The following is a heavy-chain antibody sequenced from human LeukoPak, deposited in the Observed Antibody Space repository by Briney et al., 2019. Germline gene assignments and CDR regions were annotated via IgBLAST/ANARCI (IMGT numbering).Heavy chain of an antibody. J-gene: IGHJ4*02. D-gene: IGHD1-26*01. CDR1: GGTFSSYA. CDR3: AVMGANNPPFDY. CDR2: IIPIFGTA. Sequence: SVKVSCKASGGTFSSYAISWVGQAPGQGGEWMGGIIPIFGTANYAHNFQGRVTITTDESTSTAYMELSSLRSEDTAVYYCAVMGANNPPFDYWGQGTLVTVSS. V-gene: IGHV1-69*05.